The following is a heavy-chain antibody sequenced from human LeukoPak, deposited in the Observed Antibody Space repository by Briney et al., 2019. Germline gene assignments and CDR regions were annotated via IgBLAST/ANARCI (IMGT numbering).Heavy chain of an antibody. CDR1: GFTFSSYA. CDR3: AKGSGIAAAGRYYYYMDV. J-gene: IGHJ6*03. D-gene: IGHD6-13*01. V-gene: IGHV3-23*01. Sequence: GGSLRLXCAASGFTFSSYAMSWVRQAPGKGLEWVSAISGSGGSTYYADSVKGRFTISRDNSKSTLYLQMNSLRAEDTAVYYCAKGSGIAAAGRYYYYMDVWGKGTTVTVSS. CDR2: ISGSGGST.